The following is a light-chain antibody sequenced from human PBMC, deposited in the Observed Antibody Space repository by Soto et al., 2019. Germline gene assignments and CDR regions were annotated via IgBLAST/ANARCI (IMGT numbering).Light chain of an antibody. Sequence: DIVMTQSPGTLSVSPGERATLSCRASQSVSSSLAWYQQKPGQAPRLLIYGASTRATDIPARFSGSGSGTEFTLTISSLQSEDSAVYYCQHYDNWPSWTFGQGTKVEI. CDR2: GAS. CDR3: QHYDNWPSWT. CDR1: QSVSSS. J-gene: IGKJ1*01. V-gene: IGKV3-15*01.